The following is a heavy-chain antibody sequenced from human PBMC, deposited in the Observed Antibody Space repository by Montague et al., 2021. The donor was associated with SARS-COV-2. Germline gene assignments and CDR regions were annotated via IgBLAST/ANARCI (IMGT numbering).Heavy chain of an antibody. CDR2: IRNDGRYR. J-gene: IGHJ4*02. D-gene: IGHD5-24*01. CDR1: GFTFSSYG. Sequence: FLRLSCAASGFTFSSYGMHWVRQAPGKGLEWVAVIRNDGRYRFHADSVKGRFAISRDNSKNTLYLEMNTLRAEDTALYYCARDDSRDGNNFDYWGQGALVTVSS. V-gene: IGHV3-33*01. CDR3: ARDDSRDGNNFDY.